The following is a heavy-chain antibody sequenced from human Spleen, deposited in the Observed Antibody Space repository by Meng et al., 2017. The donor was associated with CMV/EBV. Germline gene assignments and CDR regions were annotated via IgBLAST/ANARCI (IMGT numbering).Heavy chain of an antibody. Sequence: GGSLRLSCAASGFTFNIYAMHWVRQAPGKGLEWVAVISYDGSNKYYADSVKGRFTISRDNSKNTLSLQMNSLGAEDTAVYYCARDRRGGGGATTLNNWGQGTLVTVSS. J-gene: IGHJ4*02. D-gene: IGHD1-26*01. CDR2: ISYDGSNK. V-gene: IGHV3-30*04. CDR1: GFTFNIYA. CDR3: ARDRRGGGGATTLNN.